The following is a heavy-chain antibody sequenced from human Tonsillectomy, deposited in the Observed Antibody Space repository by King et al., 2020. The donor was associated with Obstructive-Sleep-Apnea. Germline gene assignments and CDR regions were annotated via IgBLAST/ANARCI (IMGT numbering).Heavy chain of an antibody. CDR3: AKATAATGTFADY. V-gene: IGHV3-30*02. CDR1: GFTFSSYG. J-gene: IGHJ4*02. CDR2: LRYDGTNK. D-gene: IGHD6-13*01. Sequence: VQLVESGGGVVQPGGSLRLSCAASGFTFSSYGMHWFRQAPGKGLEWVAFLRYDGTNKYYADAVKGRFTISGDNSKTTLWLQMNSLRAEDTAIYYCAKATAATGTFADYWGQGTLVTVSS.